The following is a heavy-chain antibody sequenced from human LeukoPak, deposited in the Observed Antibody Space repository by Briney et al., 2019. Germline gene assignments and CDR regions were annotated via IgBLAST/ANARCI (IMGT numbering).Heavy chain of an antibody. CDR1: GYTFTSYG. Sequence: ASVKVSCKASGYTFTSYGISWVRHAPGQGLEWIGWISAYNGNTNYAQKLQGRVTMTTDTSTSTAYMELRSLRSDDTAVYYCARGPAGQQLVLSWFDPWGQGTLVTVSS. CDR3: ARGPAGQQLVLSWFDP. CDR2: ISAYNGNT. D-gene: IGHD6-13*01. V-gene: IGHV1-18*04. J-gene: IGHJ5*02.